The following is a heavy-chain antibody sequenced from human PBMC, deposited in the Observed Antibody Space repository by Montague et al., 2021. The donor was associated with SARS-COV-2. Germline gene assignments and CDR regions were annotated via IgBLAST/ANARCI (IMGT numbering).Heavy chain of an antibody. D-gene: IGHD1-1*01. J-gene: IGHJ6*02. V-gene: IGHV6-1*01. Sequence: CAISGDSVAGHRPTSVGLTHAPSSQLDFVCRTYYRSKWYNDYAVSVRGRVTINPDTSKNQFSLQLNSVTPEDTAIYYCTSGREGNYNVMEVWGQGTTVTVSS. CDR2: TYYRSKWYN. CDR1: GDSVAGHRPT. CDR3: TSGREGNYNVMEV.